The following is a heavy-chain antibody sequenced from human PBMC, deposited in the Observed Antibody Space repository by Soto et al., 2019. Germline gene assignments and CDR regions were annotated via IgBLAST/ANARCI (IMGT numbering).Heavy chain of an antibody. D-gene: IGHD5-12*01. CDR2: TYYRSKWYN. CDR1: GDSVSSNSAA. Sequence: SQTLSLTCAISGDSVSSNSAAWNWIRQSPSRGLEWLGRTYYRSKWYNDYAVSVKSRITINPDTSKNQFSLQLNSVTPEDTAVYYCARASVVATRYYYYYYGMDVWGQGTTVTVSS. J-gene: IGHJ6*02. V-gene: IGHV6-1*01. CDR3: ARASVVATRYYYYYYGMDV.